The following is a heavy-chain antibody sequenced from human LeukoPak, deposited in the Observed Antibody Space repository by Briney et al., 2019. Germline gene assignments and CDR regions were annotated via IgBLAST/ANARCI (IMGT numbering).Heavy chain of an antibody. V-gene: IGHV1-18*04. D-gene: IGHD6-6*01. CDR1: GYTFTGYY. CDR3: ARDLDSSSSWTAFDI. Sequence: ASVKVSCKASGYTFTGYYMHWVRQAPGQGLEWMGWISAYNGNTNYAQKLQGRVTMTTDTSTSTAYMELRSLRSDDTAVYYCARDLDSSSSWTAFDIWGQGTMVTVSS. J-gene: IGHJ3*02. CDR2: ISAYNGNT.